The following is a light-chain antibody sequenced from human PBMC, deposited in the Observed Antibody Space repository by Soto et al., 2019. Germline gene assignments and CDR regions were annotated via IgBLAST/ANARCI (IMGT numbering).Light chain of an antibody. CDR2: GAS. CDR1: QTISSY. CDR3: QQSYNTPWT. J-gene: IGKJ1*01. V-gene: IGKV1-39*01. Sequence: DIQMTQSPSSLSASVGDRVTITCRASQTISSYLNWYQQKPGKAPKLLIYGASSLQSGVPSRFSGSGSGTEFTLTISSLQPEDFATYNCQQSYNTPWTFGQGTKVEIK.